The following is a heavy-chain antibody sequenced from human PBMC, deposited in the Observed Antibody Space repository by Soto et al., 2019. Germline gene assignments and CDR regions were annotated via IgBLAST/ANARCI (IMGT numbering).Heavy chain of an antibody. Sequence: HPGGSLRLSGAASGFTFTSYAMFWVRQAPGKGLEWVSSISVSGDRTFYADSVNGRLTTSRDNSRNTQHLQMNSLIAEDTAVYYFAKDGDSISRNKPLDYWGQGALVTVSS. J-gene: IGHJ4*02. CDR3: AKDGDSISRNKPLDY. D-gene: IGHD3-22*01. CDR2: ISVSGDRT. V-gene: IGHV3-23*01. CDR1: GFTFTSYA.